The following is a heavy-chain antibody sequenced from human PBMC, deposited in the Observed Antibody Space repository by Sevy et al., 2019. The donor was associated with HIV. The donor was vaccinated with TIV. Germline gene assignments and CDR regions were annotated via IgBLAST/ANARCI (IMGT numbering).Heavy chain of an antibody. CDR3: AKLNVIGLRWGTPPGY. V-gene: IGHV3-23*01. CDR2: ISGSGGST. Sequence: GGSLRLSCAASGFTFSSYAMSWVRQAPGKGLEWVSAISGSGGSTYYADSVKGRFTISRDNSKNTLYLQMNSLRAEDTAVYYCAKLNVIGLRWGTPPGYWGQGTLVTVSS. J-gene: IGHJ4*02. CDR1: GFTFSSYA. D-gene: IGHD3-16*01.